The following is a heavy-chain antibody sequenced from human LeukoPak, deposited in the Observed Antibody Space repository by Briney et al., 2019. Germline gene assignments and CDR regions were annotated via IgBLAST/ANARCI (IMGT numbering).Heavy chain of an antibody. CDR1: RFMFSSYG. CDR2: IQYDGGNK. V-gene: IGHV3-30*02. D-gene: IGHD3-3*01. CDR3: AKDDTIFGVIMPG. J-gene: IGHJ4*02. Sequence: GGSLRLSCAAFRFMFSSYGMHWVRQAPGKGLEWVAFIQYDGGNKYYADSVKGRFTISRDDSKNTLYLQMNSLRAEDTAVYYCAKDDTIFGVIMPGWGQGTLVTVSS.